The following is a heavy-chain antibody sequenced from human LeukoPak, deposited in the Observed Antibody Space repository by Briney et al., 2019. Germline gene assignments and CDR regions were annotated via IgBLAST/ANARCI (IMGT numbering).Heavy chain of an antibody. CDR3: ARGGDIGYCSSNSCYGVPFDP. V-gene: IGHV1-18*04. Sequence: VASVKVSCKASGYTFTNYGITWVRQAPGQGLEWMGWISAYNANTNYAQKLQGRVTMTTDTSTSTAYMELRSLRSDDTAVYYCARGGDIGYCSSNSCYGVPFDPWGQGTLVTVSS. CDR2: ISAYNANT. CDR1: GYTFTNYG. J-gene: IGHJ5*02. D-gene: IGHD2-2*01.